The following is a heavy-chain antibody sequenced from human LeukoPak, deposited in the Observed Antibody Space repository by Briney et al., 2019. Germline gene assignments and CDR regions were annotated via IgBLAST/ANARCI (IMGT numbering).Heavy chain of an antibody. CDR1: GFTFSSYA. Sequence: GGSLRLSCAASGFTFSSYAMHWVRQAPGKGLEWVAVISYDGSNKYYADSVKGRFTISRDNAKNSLYLQMSSLRAEDTAVYYCARGPYYDILTGYPPRGPRFDFWGQGTLVTVSS. D-gene: IGHD3-9*01. CDR2: ISYDGSNK. V-gene: IGHV3-30-3*01. J-gene: IGHJ4*02. CDR3: ARGPYYDILTGYPPRGPRFDF.